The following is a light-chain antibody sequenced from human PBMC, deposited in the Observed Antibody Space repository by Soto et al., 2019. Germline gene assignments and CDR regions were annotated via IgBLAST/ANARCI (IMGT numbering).Light chain of an antibody. J-gene: IGKJ1*01. Sequence: DFARSFGTLTLSPVERATLSYRARETDSISFLSGCQQKPGQAARLLIYGADWRAAGIPARFIGSGSGTDFTLTISSREPEDFAVYYCQQRGNRPSWTFGQGTKVDIK. CDR1: ETDSISF. CDR2: GAD. CDR3: QQRGNRPSWT. V-gene: IGKV3D-20*02.